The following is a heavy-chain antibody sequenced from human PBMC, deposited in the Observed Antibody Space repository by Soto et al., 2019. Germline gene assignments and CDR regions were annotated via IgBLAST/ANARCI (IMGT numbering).Heavy chain of an antibody. J-gene: IGHJ4*02. CDR3: ARDSRPGVGATPIDFYYFDY. Sequence: GASVKVSCKASGYTFTSYGISWVRQAPGQGLEWMGWISAYNGNTNYAQKLQGRVTMTTDTSTSTAYMELRSLRSDDTAVYYCARDSRPGVGATPIDFYYFDYWGQGTLVTVSS. D-gene: IGHD1-26*01. CDR1: GYTFTSYG. V-gene: IGHV1-18*04. CDR2: ISAYNGNT.